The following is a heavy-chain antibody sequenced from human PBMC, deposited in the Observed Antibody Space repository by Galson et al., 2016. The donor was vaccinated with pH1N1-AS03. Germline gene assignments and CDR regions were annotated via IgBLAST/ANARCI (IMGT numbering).Heavy chain of an antibody. Sequence: SLRLSCAASGFIFSNYAMTWVRQAPGKGLQWVSTISGLGESTKYADSVKGRFTISRDNSKSTVNLHMNSLRVEDTAVYYCANRGDTLGFFESWGQGTLVTVSS. CDR3: ANRGDTLGFFES. D-gene: IGHD4-17*01. J-gene: IGHJ4*02. CDR2: ISGLGEST. CDR1: GFIFSNYA. V-gene: IGHV3-23*01.